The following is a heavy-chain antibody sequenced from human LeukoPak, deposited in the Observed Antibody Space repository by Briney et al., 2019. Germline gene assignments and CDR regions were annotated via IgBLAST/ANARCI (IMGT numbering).Heavy chain of an antibody. V-gene: IGHV3-7*01. J-gene: IGHJ6*04. CDR3: ATFVGTVSGSYTVPGGLLV. CDR1: EFESTYFW. Sequence: GGSLRLSCVALEFESTYFWMTWVRRAPGKGLEWVANINHDGSERFYLDSVRGRFTISRDNAKNSLYHQMNSLRAEDTAVYYCATFVGTVSGSYTVPGGLLVWGKGTTVSVSS. CDR2: INHDGSER. D-gene: IGHD3-16*02.